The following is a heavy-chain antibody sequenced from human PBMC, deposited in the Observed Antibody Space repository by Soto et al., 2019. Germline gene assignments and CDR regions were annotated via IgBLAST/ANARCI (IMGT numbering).Heavy chain of an antibody. V-gene: IGHV4-30-2*01. Sequence: QLQLQESGSGLVKPSQTLSLTCAVSGGSISSGGYSWSWIRQPPGKGLEWIGYIYHSGSTYYNPYIRSRVTISVDRSKNHFSLKLSSVTDADTAVYYGARVPGLWGRGTLVTVSS. CDR3: ARVPGL. J-gene: IGHJ2*01. CDR1: GGSISSGGYS. CDR2: IYHSGST.